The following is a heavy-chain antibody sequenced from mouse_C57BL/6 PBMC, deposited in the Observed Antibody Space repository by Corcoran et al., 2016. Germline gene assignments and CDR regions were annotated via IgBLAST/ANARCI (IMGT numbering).Heavy chain of an antibody. J-gene: IGHJ2*01. CDR2: INTYSGVP. V-gene: IGHV9-3*01. D-gene: IGHD1-1*01. Sequence: QIQLVQSGPELKKPGETVKISCKASGYTFTTYGMSWVKQAPGKGLKWMGWINTYSGVPTYADDFKGRFAFSLETSASTAYLQINNLKNEDTATYFCASYYYGSSPVDYWGQGTTLTVSS. CDR3: ASYYYGSSPVDY. CDR1: GYTFTTYG.